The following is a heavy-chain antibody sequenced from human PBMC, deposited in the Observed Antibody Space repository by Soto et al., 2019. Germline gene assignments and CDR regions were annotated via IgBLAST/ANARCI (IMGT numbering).Heavy chain of an antibody. CDR3: ARERIAAACRFWFDP. CDR1: GYTFTSYY. V-gene: IGHV1-46*01. D-gene: IGHD6-13*01. CDR2: INPSGGST. Sequence: GASLKVSCKASGYTFTSYYMHWVRQAPGQGLEWMGIINPSGGSTSYAQKFQGRVTMTRDTSTSTVYMELSSLRSEDTAVYYCARERIAAACRFWFDPWGQGTLVTVSS. J-gene: IGHJ5*02.